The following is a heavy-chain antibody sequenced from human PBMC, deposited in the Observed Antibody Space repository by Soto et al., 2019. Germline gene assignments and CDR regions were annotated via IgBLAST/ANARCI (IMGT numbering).Heavy chain of an antibody. V-gene: IGHV5-51*01. CDR1: GYSFTSYW. Sequence: GESLKISCKGSGYSFTSYWIGWVRQMPGKGLEWMGIIYPGDSDTRYSPSFQGQVTISADKSISTAYLQWSSLKASDTAMYYCATQRSSSSSFSMLSHYYSCGMDVSCPATTVT. CDR3: ATQRSSSSSFSMLSHYYSCGMDV. D-gene: IGHD6-6*01. CDR2: IYPGDSDT. J-gene: IGHJ6*02.